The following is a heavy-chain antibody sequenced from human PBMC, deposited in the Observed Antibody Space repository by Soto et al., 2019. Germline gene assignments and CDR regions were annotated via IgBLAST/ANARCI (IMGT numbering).Heavy chain of an antibody. D-gene: IGHD6-13*01. CDR3: ARRNGLAAAFDP. CDR1: GGSISSSNYY. V-gene: IGHV4-39*01. Sequence: QLQLQESGPGPVKPSETLSLTCAVSGGSISSSNYYWGWIRQPPGKGLEWIGYVFSSGYSETTHYTPSLKRRVALSADPSKTQCSLKLNSVAAADPAVYYCARRNGLAAAFDPWGQGTLVTVSS. J-gene: IGHJ5*02. CDR2: VFSSGYSETT.